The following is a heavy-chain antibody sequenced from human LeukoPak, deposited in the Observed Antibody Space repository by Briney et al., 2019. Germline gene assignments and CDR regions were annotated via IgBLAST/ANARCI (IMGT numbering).Heavy chain of an antibody. CDR3: ARAGYSSSRYLFDY. Sequence: GASVKVSCKASGGTFSSYAISWVRQAPGQGLEWMGWMNPNSGNTGYAQKFQGRVTMTRNTSISTAYMELSSLRSEDTAVYYCARAGYSSSRYLFDYWGQGTLVTVSS. CDR2: MNPNSGNT. V-gene: IGHV1-8*02. CDR1: GGTFSSYA. D-gene: IGHD6-13*01. J-gene: IGHJ4*02.